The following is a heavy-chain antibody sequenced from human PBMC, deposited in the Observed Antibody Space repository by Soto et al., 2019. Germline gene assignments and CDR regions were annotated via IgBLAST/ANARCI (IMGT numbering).Heavy chain of an antibody. CDR2: INPDGSRV. J-gene: IGHJ5*02. CDR1: GFALSSYW. D-gene: IGHD1-26*01. CDR3: AMVPVGVYGKFDP. V-gene: IGHV3-74*01. Sequence: EVQLVESGGGLVQPGGSLRLSCAPSGFALSSYWMHWVRQVPGKGLVWVSRINPDGSRVDYADSVRGRFTISRDDAKNTLFLQMNSIRAEDTAVYYCAMVPVGVYGKFDPWGQGTLVTVSS.